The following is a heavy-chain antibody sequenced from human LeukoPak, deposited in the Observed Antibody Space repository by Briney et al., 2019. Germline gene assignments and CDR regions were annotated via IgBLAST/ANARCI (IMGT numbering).Heavy chain of an antibody. Sequence: SETLSLTCTVSGGSISSYYWSWIRQPPGKGLEWIGYIYYSGSTSYNPSLKSRVTISVDTSKYQFSLKLSSVTAADTAVYYCARDSTGYSSGWYYYYYMDAWGKGTTVTVSS. CDR1: GGSISSYY. D-gene: IGHD6-19*01. CDR3: ARDSTGYSSGWYYYYYMDA. V-gene: IGHV4-59*01. J-gene: IGHJ6*03. CDR2: IYYSGST.